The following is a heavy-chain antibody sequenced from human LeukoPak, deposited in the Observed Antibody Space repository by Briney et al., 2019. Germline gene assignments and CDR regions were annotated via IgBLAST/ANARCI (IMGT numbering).Heavy chain of an antibody. J-gene: IGHJ4*02. CDR3: AKGKTTYYYDSSGYYPTPFDY. D-gene: IGHD3-22*01. V-gene: IGHV3-23*01. Sequence: GGSLRLSCTASGFTFSSYAMSWVRQAPGKGLEWVSAISGSGGSTYYADSVKGRFTISRDNSKNTLYLQMNSLRAEDTAVYYCAKGKTTYYYDSSGYYPTPFDYWGQGTLVTVSS. CDR2: ISGSGGST. CDR1: GFTFSSYA.